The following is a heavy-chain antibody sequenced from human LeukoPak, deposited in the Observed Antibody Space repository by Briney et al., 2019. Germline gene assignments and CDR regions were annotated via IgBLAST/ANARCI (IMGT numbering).Heavy chain of an antibody. D-gene: IGHD6-13*01. CDR1: GGVISTNTYY. CDR2: ISDSGDT. V-gene: IGHV4-61*01. CDR3: ARGESSWTFFDY. Sequence: SETLSLTCTISGGVISTNTYYWSWIRHPPGKGLEWIGYISDSGDTNQSPSLKSRVTISVDTSKNQFSLKLSSVTAADTAVYYCARGESSWTFFDYWGQGTLVTVSS. J-gene: IGHJ4*02.